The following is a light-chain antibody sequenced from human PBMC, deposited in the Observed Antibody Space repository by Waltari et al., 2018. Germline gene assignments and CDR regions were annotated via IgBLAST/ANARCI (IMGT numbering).Light chain of an antibody. CDR2: EVT. CDR3: ASYTSSSTWV. Sequence: QSALTQPASVSGSPGRSITISCSGTTSDVGGYNSASWYQQHPNKGPKVIIFEVTNRPSGVSNRFSGSKSGNTATLTISGLQTEDEADYFCASYTSSSTWVFGGGTKVTVL. CDR1: TSDVGGYNS. V-gene: IGLV2-14*01. J-gene: IGLJ3*02.